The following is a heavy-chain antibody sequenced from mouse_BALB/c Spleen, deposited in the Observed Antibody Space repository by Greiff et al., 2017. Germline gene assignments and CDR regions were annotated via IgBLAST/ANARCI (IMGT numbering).Heavy chain of an antibody. Sequence: QVQLQQPGAELVRPGASVKLSCKASGYTFTSYWINWVKQRPGQGLEWIGNIYPSDSYTNYNQKFKDKATLTVDKSSSTAYMQLSSPTSEDSAVYYCTREVTGYAMDYWGQGTSVTVSS. D-gene: IGHD2-2*01. CDR2: IYPSDSYT. V-gene: IGHV1-69*02. CDR1: GYTFTSYW. CDR3: TREVTGYAMDY. J-gene: IGHJ4*01.